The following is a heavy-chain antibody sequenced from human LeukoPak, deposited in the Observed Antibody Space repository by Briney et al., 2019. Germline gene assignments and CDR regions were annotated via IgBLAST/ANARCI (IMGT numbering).Heavy chain of an antibody. CDR2: INHSGST. D-gene: IGHD6-13*01. V-gene: IGHV4-34*01. J-gene: IGHJ6*03. CDR3: ARDESSSWYMDV. CDR1: GGSFSGYY. Sequence: SETLSLTCAVYGGSFSGYYWSWIRQPPGKGLEWIGEINHSGSTNYNPSLKSRVTISVDTSKNQFSLKLSSVTAADTAVYHCARDESSSWYMDVWGKGTTVTVSS.